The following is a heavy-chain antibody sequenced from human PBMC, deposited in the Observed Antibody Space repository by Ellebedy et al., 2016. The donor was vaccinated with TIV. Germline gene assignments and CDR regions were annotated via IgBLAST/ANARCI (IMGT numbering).Heavy chain of an antibody. CDR1: GGSISSSSYY. Sequence: SETLSLXCTVSGGSISSSSYYWCWIRQPPGKGLEWIGSIYYSGSTYYNPSLKSRVTISVDTSKNQFSLKLSSVTAADTAVYYCARRYDYGDSDDYWGQGTLVTVSS. J-gene: IGHJ4*02. CDR2: IYYSGST. CDR3: ARRYDYGDSDDY. V-gene: IGHV4-39*01. D-gene: IGHD4-17*01.